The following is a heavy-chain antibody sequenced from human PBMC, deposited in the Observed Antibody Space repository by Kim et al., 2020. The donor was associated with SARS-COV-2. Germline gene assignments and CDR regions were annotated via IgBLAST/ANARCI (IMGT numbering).Heavy chain of an antibody. J-gene: IGHJ4*02. CDR3: ARLIPLTFRKGSSFDY. V-gene: IGHV4-39*07. D-gene: IGHD6-13*01. Sequence: SETLSLTCTVSGGSISSSSYYWGWIRQPPGKGLEWIGSIYYSGSTYYNPSLKSRVTISVDTSKNEFSLKLSSVTAADTAVYYCARLIPLTFRKGSSFDYWGQGTLVTVSS. CDR1: GGSISSSSYY. CDR2: IYYSGST.